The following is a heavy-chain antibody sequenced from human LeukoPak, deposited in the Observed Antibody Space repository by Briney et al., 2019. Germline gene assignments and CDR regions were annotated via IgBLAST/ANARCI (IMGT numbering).Heavy chain of an antibody. V-gene: IGHV1-2*02. CDR3: ARGQARGAATAVVY. CDR1: GYTFTGYY. J-gene: IGHJ4*02. D-gene: IGHD4-23*01. CDR2: INPNSGGT. Sequence: ASVKVSCKASGYTFTGYYMHWVRQAPGQGLEWMGWINPNSGGTNYAQKFQGRVTMTRDTSISTAYMELSRLRSDDTAVYYCARGQARGAATAVVYWGQGTLVTVSS.